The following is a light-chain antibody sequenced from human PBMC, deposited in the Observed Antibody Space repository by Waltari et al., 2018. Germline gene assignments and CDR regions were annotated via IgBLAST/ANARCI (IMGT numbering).Light chain of an antibody. CDR2: DKF. J-gene: IGKJ1*01. CDR1: RSVSSGF. Sequence: EIVLMQSPATLSLSPGVRATLSCGASRSVSSGFLAWYQQKPGLAPRLLIYDKFTRATGVPERFRGSGSGREFALSISRLEPEDFAVYYCQQYGDSPRTFGQGTKVEIK. CDR3: QQYGDSPRT. V-gene: IGKV3D-20*01.